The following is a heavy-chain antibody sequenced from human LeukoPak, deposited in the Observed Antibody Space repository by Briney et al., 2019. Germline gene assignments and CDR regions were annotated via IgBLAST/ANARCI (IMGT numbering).Heavy chain of an antibody. V-gene: IGHV4-34*01. CDR2: INHSGST. D-gene: IGHD6-19*01. J-gene: IGHJ6*02. CDR3: ARVYSSGWPAYYYYGMDV. Sequence: SETLSLTCAVYGGSFSGYYRSWIRQPPGKGLEWIGEINHSGSTNYNPSLKSRVTISVVTSKNQFSLKLISVTAADTAVYYCARVYSSGWPAYYYYGMDVWGQGTTVTVSS. CDR1: GGSFSGYY.